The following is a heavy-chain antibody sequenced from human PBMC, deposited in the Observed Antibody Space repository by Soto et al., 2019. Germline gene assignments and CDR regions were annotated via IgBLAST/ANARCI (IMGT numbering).Heavy chain of an antibody. CDR1: GDSISSYC. V-gene: IGHV4-59*08. D-gene: IGHD4-17*01. Sequence: SETLSLTCTVSGDSISSYCWSWIRQPPGKGLEWIGYIYYSGSTNYNPSLKSRVTISVDTSKNQFSLKLSSVTAADTAVYYCARRYGPGFDYWGQGTLVTVSS. CDR2: IYYSGST. J-gene: IGHJ4*02. CDR3: ARRYGPGFDY.